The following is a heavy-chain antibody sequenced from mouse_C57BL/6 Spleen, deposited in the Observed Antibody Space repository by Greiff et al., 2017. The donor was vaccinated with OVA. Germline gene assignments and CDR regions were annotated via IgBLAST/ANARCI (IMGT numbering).Heavy chain of an antibody. CDR1: GYTFTSYW. CDR3: ARWELLRCYAMDY. V-gene: IGHV1-55*01. CDR2: IYPGSGST. J-gene: IGHJ4*01. Sequence: QVQLQQPGAELVKPGASVKMSCKASGYTFTSYWITWVKQRPGQGLEWIGDIYPGSGSTNYNEKFKSKATLTVDTSSSTAYMQLSSLTSEDSAVYYCARWELLRCYAMDYWGQGTSVTVSS. D-gene: IGHD1-1*01.